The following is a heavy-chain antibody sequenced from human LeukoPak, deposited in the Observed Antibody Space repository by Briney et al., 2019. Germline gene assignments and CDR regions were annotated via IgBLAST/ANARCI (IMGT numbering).Heavy chain of an antibody. J-gene: IGHJ6*03. D-gene: IGHD1-20*01. CDR1: GGSFSGYY. CDR2: INHSGST. CDR3: ARELYNWKKDYYYMDV. Sequence: PSETLSLTCAVYGGSFSGYYWSWIRQPPGKGLEWIGEINHSGSTNYNPSLKSRVTISVDTSKNQFSLKLSSVTAADTAVYYCARELYNWKKDYYYMDVWGKGTTVTVSS. V-gene: IGHV4-34*01.